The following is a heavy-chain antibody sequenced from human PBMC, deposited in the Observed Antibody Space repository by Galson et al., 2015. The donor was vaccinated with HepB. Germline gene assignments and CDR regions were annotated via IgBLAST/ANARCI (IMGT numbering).Heavy chain of an antibody. Sequence: SVKVSCKASGYTFTTYAMNWVRQAPGQGLEWMGWINTNTGNPTYAQGFTGRFVFSLDTSVSTAYLQISSLKAEDTAVYYCARSPVTTIYYYYYMDVWGKGTTVTVSS. CDR3: ARSPVTTIYYYYYMDV. CDR2: INTNTGNP. D-gene: IGHD4-17*01. V-gene: IGHV7-4-1*02. CDR1: GYTFTTYA. J-gene: IGHJ6*03.